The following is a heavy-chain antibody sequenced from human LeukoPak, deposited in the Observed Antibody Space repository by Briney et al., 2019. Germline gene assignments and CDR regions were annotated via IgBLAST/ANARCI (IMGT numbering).Heavy chain of an antibody. CDR2: IIPIFGTA. Sequence: ASVKVSCKASGGTFSSYAISWVRQAPGQGLEWMGGIIPIFGTANYAQKFQGRVTITADESTSTAYMELSSLRSEDTAVYYCAKVLTTLRDYYYYYGMDVWGQGTTVTVSS. D-gene: IGHD3-3*01. CDR1: GGTFSSYA. J-gene: IGHJ6*02. CDR3: AKVLTTLRDYYYYYGMDV. V-gene: IGHV1-69*13.